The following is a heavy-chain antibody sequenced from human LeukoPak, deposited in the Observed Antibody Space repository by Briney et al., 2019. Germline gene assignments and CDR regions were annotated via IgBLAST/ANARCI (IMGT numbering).Heavy chain of an antibody. CDR2: IYHSGST. CDR3: ARHQNRGVIRVDAFGI. CDR1: GGSISSSSYY. V-gene: IGHV4-39*01. D-gene: IGHD3-10*01. J-gene: IGHJ3*02. Sequence: SETLSLTCTVPGGSISSSSYYWGWIRQPPGKGLEWIGSIYHSGSTYYNPSLKSRVTISVDTSKNQFSLKLSSVTAADTAVYYCARHQNRGVIRVDAFGIWGQGTMVTVSS.